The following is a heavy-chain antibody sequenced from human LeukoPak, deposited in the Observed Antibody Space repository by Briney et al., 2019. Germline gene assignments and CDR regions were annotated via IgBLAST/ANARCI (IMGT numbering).Heavy chain of an antibody. V-gene: IGHV1-18*01. Sequence: ASVKVSCKTSGYTFTSYGISWVRQAPGQGLEWMGWISAYNGNTNYAQKLQGRVTMTTDTSTSTAYMELRSLRSDDTAVYYCARGYCSSTSCPNFDPWDQGTLVTVSS. CDR1: GYTFTSYG. CDR2: ISAYNGNT. CDR3: ARGYCSSTSCPNFDP. J-gene: IGHJ5*02. D-gene: IGHD2-2*01.